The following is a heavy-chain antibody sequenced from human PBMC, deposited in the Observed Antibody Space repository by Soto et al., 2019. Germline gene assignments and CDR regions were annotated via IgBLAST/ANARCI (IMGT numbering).Heavy chain of an antibody. CDR2: IRSKANSYAT. D-gene: IGHD2-15*01. V-gene: IGHV3-73*01. Sequence: GGSLRLSCAASGFTFSGSAMHWVRQASGKGLEWVGRIRSKANSYATAYAASVKGRFTISRDDSKNTAYLQMNSLKTEDTAVYYCTSLEYCSGGSCRPYYYYGMDVWGQGTTVTVSS. CDR1: GFTFSGSA. J-gene: IGHJ6*02. CDR3: TSLEYCSGGSCRPYYYYGMDV.